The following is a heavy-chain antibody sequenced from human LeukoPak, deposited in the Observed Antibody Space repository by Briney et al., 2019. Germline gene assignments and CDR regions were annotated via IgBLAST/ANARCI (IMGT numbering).Heavy chain of an antibody. CDR1: GFTYSHYG. D-gene: IGHD5-18*01. J-gene: IGHJ4*02. V-gene: IGHV3-21*01. CDR2: ISRSSSYI. CDR3: ARVVWGWDTAMPTPFDY. Sequence: PGGSLRLSCVASGFTYSHYGMNWVRQAPGKGLEWVSSISRSSSYIYYGDSVKGRFTISRDNAKNSLYLQMNSLRAEDTAVYYCARVVWGWDTAMPTPFDYWGQGTLVTVSS.